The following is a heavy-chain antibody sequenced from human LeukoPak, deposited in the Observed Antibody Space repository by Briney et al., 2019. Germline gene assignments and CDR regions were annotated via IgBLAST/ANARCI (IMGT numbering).Heavy chain of an antibody. J-gene: IGHJ4*02. Sequence: KPSETLSLTCTVSGASIRNYYWSWIRQSPGKGLEWIGYIYYSGSTNYNPSLESRVAMSVDTSRNQFSLKLSSVTAADTAVYYCARGDSIVGATFNYWGQGTLVTVSS. CDR2: IYYSGST. CDR1: GASIRNYY. D-gene: IGHD1-26*01. CDR3: ARGDSIVGATFNY. V-gene: IGHV4-59*12.